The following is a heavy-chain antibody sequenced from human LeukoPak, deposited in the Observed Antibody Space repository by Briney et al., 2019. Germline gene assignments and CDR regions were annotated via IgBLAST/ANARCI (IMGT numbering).Heavy chain of an antibody. D-gene: IGHD3-22*01. Sequence: GGSLRLSCAASGFTFSSYEMNWVRQAPGKGLEWVSYISSSGSTIYYADSVKGRFTISRDNAKNSLYLQMNSLRAEDTAVYYCARSNYYDSRSWGFDIWGQGTMVTVSS. V-gene: IGHV3-48*03. J-gene: IGHJ3*02. CDR2: ISSSGSTI. CDR3: ARSNYYDSRSWGFDI. CDR1: GFTFSSYE.